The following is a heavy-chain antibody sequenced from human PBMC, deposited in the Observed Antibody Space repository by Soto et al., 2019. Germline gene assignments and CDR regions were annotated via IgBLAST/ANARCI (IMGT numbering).Heavy chain of an antibody. Sequence: QVPLVQSGAEVKKPGASVKVSCKASGYTFSSYDINWVRQATGQGLEWMGWLNPNSGDTGYAQKFQGRVTLTRNTSINTAYIERSSLTSDDTAVYYCATSGGGWYLYWGQGTLVTVSS. D-gene: IGHD6-19*01. V-gene: IGHV1-8*01. J-gene: IGHJ4*02. CDR2: LNPNSGDT. CDR1: GYTFSSYD. CDR3: ATSGGGWYLY.